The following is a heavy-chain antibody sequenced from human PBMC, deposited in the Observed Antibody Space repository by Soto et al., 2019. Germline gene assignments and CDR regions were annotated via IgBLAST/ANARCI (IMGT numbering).Heavy chain of an antibody. J-gene: IGHJ5*02. CDR1: GGTFSSYA. V-gene: IGHV1-69*13. CDR3: ARVATGTTNWFDP. CDR2: IIPIFGTA. Sequence: ASVKVSCKASGGTFSSYAISWVRQAPGQGLEWMGGIIPIFGTANYAQKFQGRVTITADESTSTAYMELSSLRSEDTAVYYCARVATGTTNWFDPWGQGTLVTVSS. D-gene: IGHD1-1*01.